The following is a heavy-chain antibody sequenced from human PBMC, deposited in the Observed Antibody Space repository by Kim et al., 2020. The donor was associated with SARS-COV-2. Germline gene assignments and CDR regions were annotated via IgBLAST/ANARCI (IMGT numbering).Heavy chain of an antibody. D-gene: IGHD5-12*01. CDR1: GGSISSGGYY. CDR3: ARVVDGYFFDY. J-gene: IGHJ4*02. V-gene: IGHV4-31*03. CDR2: IYYSGST. Sequence: SETLSLTCTVSGGSISSGGYYWSWIRQHPGKGLEWIGYIYYSGSTYYNPSLKRRVTISVDTSKNQFSLKLSSVTAADAAVYYCARVVDGYFFDYWGQGTLVTVSS.